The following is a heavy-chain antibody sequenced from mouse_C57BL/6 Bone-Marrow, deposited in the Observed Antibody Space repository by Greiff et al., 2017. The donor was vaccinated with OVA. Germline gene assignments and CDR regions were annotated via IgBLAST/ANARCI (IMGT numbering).Heavy chain of an antibody. CDR3: ARAYGRRKRDWCAY. J-gene: IGHJ3*01. CDR1: GYTFTSYW. D-gene: IGHD6-5*01. Sequence: QVQLKESGAELVKPGASVKLSCKASGYTFTSYWMHWVKQRPGQGLEWIGMIHPNSGSTNYNEKFKSKATLTVDKSSSTAYMQLSSLTSEDAAVYYCARAYGRRKRDWCAYWGQGTRVTVSA. V-gene: IGHV1-64*01. CDR2: IHPNSGST.